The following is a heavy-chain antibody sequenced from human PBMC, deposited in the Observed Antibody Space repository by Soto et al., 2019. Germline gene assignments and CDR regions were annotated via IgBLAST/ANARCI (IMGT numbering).Heavy chain of an antibody. CDR1: GFTFSSYS. J-gene: IGHJ4*02. CDR3: AILDSSSWAEFDY. Sequence: LRLSCAASGFTFSSYSMNWVRQAPGKGLEWVSSISSSSSYIYYADSVKGRFTISRDNAKNSLYLQTNSLRAEDTAVYYCAILDSSSWAEFDYWGQGTLVTVSS. CDR2: ISSSSSYI. D-gene: IGHD6-13*01. V-gene: IGHV3-21*01.